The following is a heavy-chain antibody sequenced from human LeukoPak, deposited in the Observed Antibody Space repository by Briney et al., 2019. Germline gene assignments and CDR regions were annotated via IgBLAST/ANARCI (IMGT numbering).Heavy chain of an antibody. Sequence: GGSLRLSCEASGFTFRSYAMNWVRQAPGKGLEWVSAISGSGGSTYYADSVKGRFTISRDNAKNSLYLQMNSLRAEDTAVYYCARGQYYDILTGLGGYWGQGTLVTVSS. CDR2: ISGSGGST. V-gene: IGHV3-23*01. J-gene: IGHJ4*02. CDR1: GFTFRSYA. D-gene: IGHD3-9*01. CDR3: ARGQYYDILTGLGGY.